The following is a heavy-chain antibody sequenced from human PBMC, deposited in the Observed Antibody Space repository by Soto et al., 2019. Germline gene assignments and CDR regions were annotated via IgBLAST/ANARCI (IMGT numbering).Heavy chain of an antibody. D-gene: IGHD5-12*01. CDR2: INHSGST. CDR3: ARYSGYDFDY. V-gene: IGHV4-34*01. CDR1: GGSFSGYY. Sequence: SETLSLTCAVYGGSFSGYYWSWIRQPPGKGLEWIGEINHSGSTNYNPSLKSRVTISVDTSKNQFSLKLSSVTAADTAVYYCARYSGYDFDYWGQGTLVTVSS. J-gene: IGHJ4*02.